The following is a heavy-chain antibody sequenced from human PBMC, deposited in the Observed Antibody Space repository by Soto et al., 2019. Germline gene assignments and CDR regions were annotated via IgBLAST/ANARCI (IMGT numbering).Heavy chain of an antibody. Sequence: SETLSLTCTVSGGSISSSSYYWGWIRQPPGKGLEWIGSIYYSGSTYYNPSLKSRVTISVDTSKNQFSLKLSSVTAADTAVYYCLGMVGWAPARLDYWGQGTLVTVSS. D-gene: IGHD3-10*02. J-gene: IGHJ4*02. CDR3: LGMVGWAPARLDY. V-gene: IGHV4-39*01. CDR2: IYYSGST. CDR1: GGSISSSSYY.